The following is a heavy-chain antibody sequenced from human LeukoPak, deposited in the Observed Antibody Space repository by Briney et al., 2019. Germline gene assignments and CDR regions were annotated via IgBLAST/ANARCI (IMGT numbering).Heavy chain of an antibody. D-gene: IGHD4-17*01. V-gene: IGHV3-73*01. CDR3: TRSGSITTETQYGMDV. Sequence: GGSLKLACAASGFTFSDSSMYWVRQASGQGLEWVCRVRTKVKSYATAFAASVKGRFTISRADSKNKTYLQMNSLKTKATAVYDCTRSGSITTETQYGMDVWGQGTTVTVSS. CDR1: GFTFSDSS. J-gene: IGHJ6*02. CDR2: VRTKVKSYAT.